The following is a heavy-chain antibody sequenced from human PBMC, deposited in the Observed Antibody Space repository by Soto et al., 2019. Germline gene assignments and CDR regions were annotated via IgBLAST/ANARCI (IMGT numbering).Heavy chain of an antibody. J-gene: IGHJ5*02. D-gene: IGHD2-21*01. CDR1: GAALNSGNYY. Sequence: SETLSLTCSVSGAALNSGNYYWSCIRQFPGKGLECIGHIYVTGAVDYNPSLRDRITISQDTSERQFSLNLRLVTSADTAVYYCARLRIATNNYKWFDPWGQGTLVTVSS. CDR2: IYVTGAV. CDR3: ARLRIATNNYKWFDP. V-gene: IGHV4-31*03.